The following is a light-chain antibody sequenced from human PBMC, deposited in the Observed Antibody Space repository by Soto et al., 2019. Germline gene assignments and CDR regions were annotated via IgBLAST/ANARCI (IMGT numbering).Light chain of an antibody. J-gene: IGKJ3*01. CDR3: QQYSSSLFT. CDR2: GAS. V-gene: IGKV3-20*01. CDR1: QSISSSS. Sequence: EIVLRQSPGTLSLSSGERATLSCRASQSISSSSLAWYQQKPGQAPRLLIYGASSRATGIPDRFSGSGSGTDFTLTISRLEPEDFALYYCQQYSSSLFTFGPGTKVDIK.